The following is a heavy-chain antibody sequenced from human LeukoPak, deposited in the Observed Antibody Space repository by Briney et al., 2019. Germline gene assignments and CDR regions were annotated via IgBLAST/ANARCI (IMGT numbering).Heavy chain of an antibody. J-gene: IGHJ6*03. Sequence: SGTLSLTCTVSGGSISSYYWSWIRQPPGKGLEWIGYIYYSGSTNYNPSLKSRVTISVDTSKNQFSLKLSSVTAADTAVYYCARGQKNYYGSGSFPHTVYYYYYYMDVWGKGATVTVSS. CDR3: ARGQKNYYGSGSFPHTVYYYYYYMDV. CDR1: GGSISSYY. CDR2: IYYSGST. D-gene: IGHD3-10*01. V-gene: IGHV4-59*01.